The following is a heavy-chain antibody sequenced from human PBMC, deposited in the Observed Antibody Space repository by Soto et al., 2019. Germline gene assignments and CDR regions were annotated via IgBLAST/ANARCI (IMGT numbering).Heavy chain of an antibody. CDR2: ISGSGGST. CDR1: GFTFSSYA. V-gene: IGHV3-23*01. CDR3: AKGGVLRFLEYGGYFDY. J-gene: IGHJ4*02. Sequence: EVQLLESGGGLVQPGGSLRLSCAASGFTFSSYAMSWVRQAPGKGLEWVSAISGSGGSTYYADSVKGRFTISRDNSKNTLYLQMNSLRAEDTAVYYCAKGGVLRFLEYGGYFDYWGQGTLVTVSS. D-gene: IGHD3-3*01.